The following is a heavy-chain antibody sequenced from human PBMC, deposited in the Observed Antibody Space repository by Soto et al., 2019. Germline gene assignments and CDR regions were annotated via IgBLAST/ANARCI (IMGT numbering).Heavy chain of an antibody. CDR2: IYYSGST. Sequence: SETLSLTCTVSGGSISSYYWSWIRQPPGKGLEWIGYIYYSGSTNYNPSLKSRVTISVDTSKNQFSLKLSSVTAADTAVSYCARRVELWLRGADYYYYYMDVWGKGTTVTVSS. CDR3: ARRVELWLRGADYYYYYMDV. CDR1: GGSISSYY. J-gene: IGHJ6*03. D-gene: IGHD5-18*01. V-gene: IGHV4-59*01.